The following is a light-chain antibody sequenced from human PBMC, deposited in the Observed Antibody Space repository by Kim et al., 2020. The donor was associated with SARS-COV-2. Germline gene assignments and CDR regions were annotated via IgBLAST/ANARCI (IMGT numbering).Light chain of an antibody. CDR2: GAS. J-gene: IGKJ5*01. CDR3: QQYGSSLIT. CDR1: QRVSSSY. V-gene: IGKV3-20*01. Sequence: RGERATPAGGASQRVSSSYLAVYKKKPGQEPRLLIYGASRRATGIPDRFSGSGSGTDFTLTISRLEPEDFAVYYCQQYGSSLITFGQGTRLEIK.